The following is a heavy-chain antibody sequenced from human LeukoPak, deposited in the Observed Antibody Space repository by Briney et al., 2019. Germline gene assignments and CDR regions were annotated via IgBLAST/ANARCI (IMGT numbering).Heavy chain of an antibody. CDR2: ISWNSGSI. D-gene: IGHD4-11*01. Sequence: GGSLRLSCAASGFTFDDYAMHWVRQAPGKGLEWVSGISWNSGSIGYADSVKGRFTISRDNSKNTLYLQMNSLRAEDTAVYYCARDGSNYSLYYYYYGMDVWGQGTTVTVSS. J-gene: IGHJ6*02. CDR3: ARDGSNYSLYYYYYGMDV. V-gene: IGHV3-9*01. CDR1: GFTFDDYA.